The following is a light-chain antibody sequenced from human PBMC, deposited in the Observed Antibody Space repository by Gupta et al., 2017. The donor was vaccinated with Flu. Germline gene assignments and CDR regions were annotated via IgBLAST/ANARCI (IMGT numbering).Light chain of an antibody. J-gene: IGLJ1*01. CDR1: SSDVGGYNY. Sequence: QSALTQPASVSVSPGQSITISCTVTSSDVGGYNYVSWYQQHTGKAPKLMIYEVSKRPSGVSNRFSGSKSGNTASLTISGLQAEDEADYYYSSYTSSTPYVFGTGTKVTVL. CDR2: EVS. CDR3: SSYTSSTPYV. V-gene: IGLV2-14*01.